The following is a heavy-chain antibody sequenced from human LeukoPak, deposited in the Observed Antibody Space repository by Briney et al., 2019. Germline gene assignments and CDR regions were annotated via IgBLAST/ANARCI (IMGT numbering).Heavy chain of an antibody. CDR2: INHSGYT. J-gene: IGHJ5*02. D-gene: IGHD4-17*01. CDR3: AKGDDYGDHRGLHWFDP. V-gene: IGHV4-34*01. Sequence: SETLSLTCAVSGVSFDDYYWAWVRQTPGKGLEWIGEINHSGYTNDSPSLKSRVTISIDTSKNQFSLKLSSVTAADTAVYYCAKGDDYGDHRGLHWFDPWGQGTLVTVSS. CDR1: GVSFDDYY.